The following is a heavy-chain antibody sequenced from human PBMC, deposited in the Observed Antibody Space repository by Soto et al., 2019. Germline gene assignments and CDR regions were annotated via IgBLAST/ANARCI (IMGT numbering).Heavy chain of an antibody. CDR1: GYSFTSYW. V-gene: IGHV5-10-1*03. D-gene: IGHD5-18*01. CDR3: ARHIQLWLQFADLIDAFDI. Sequence: EVQLVQSGAEVKKPGESLRISCKGSGYSFTSYWISWVRQMPGKGLEWMGRIDPSDSYTNYSPSFQGHVTISADKSISTAYLQWSSLKASDTAMYYCARHIQLWLQFADLIDAFDIWGQGTMVTVSS. J-gene: IGHJ3*02. CDR2: IDPSDSYT.